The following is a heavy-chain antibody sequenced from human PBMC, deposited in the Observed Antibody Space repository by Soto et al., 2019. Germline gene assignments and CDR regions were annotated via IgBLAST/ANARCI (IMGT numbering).Heavy chain of an antibody. V-gene: IGHV3-30*18. J-gene: IGHJ4*02. CDR2: ISYDGSNK. CDR1: GFTFSSYG. CDR3: AKEENYDYVWGSYRYFDY. Sequence: QVQLVESGGGVVQPGRSLRLSCAASGFTFSSYGMHWVRQAPGEGLEWVAVISYDGSNKYYADSVKGRFTISRDNSKNTLYLQMNSLRAEDTAVYYCAKEENYDYVWGSYRYFDYWGQGTLVTVSS. D-gene: IGHD3-16*02.